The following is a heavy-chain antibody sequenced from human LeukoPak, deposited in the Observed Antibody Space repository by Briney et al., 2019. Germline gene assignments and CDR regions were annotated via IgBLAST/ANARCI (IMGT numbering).Heavy chain of an antibody. D-gene: IGHD3-9*01. CDR1: GYTFTRYD. CDR2: MNPKSGNT. J-gene: IGHJ6*02. Sequence: ASVKVSCKASGYTFTRYDINWVGQAPGQGVEWMGWMNPKSGNTGYAQKFQGRVTMTRNTSISTAYMELSSLRSEDTAVYYCARSYYDILATEPDYYYGMDVWGQGTTVTVSS. CDR3: ARSYYDILATEPDYYYGMDV. V-gene: IGHV1-8*01.